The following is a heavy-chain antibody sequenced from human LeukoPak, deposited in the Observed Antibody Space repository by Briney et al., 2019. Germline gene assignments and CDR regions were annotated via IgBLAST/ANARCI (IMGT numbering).Heavy chain of an antibody. D-gene: IGHD3-10*01. CDR2: INPNSGGT. V-gene: IGHV1-2*02. CDR1: GYTFTGYY. Sequence: ASVKVSCKASGYTFTGYYMHWVRQAPGQGLEWMGWINPNSGGTNDAQKFQGRVTMTRDTSISTAYMELSRLRSDDTAVYYCAKDLLLWFGESFDPWGQGTLVTVSS. J-gene: IGHJ5*02. CDR3: AKDLLLWFGESFDP.